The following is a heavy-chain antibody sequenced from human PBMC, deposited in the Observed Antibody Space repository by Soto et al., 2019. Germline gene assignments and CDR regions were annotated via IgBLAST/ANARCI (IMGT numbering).Heavy chain of an antibody. CDR3: ARDKRLGIFGEQQERWGYYYYGMDV. D-gene: IGHD3-10*01. CDR1: GGSISSGGYY. J-gene: IGHJ6*02. CDR2: IYYSGST. V-gene: IGHV4-31*03. Sequence: KPSETLSLTCTVSGGSISSGGYYWSWIRQHPGKGLEWIGYIYYSGSTYYNPSLKSRVTISVDTSKNQFSLKLSSVTAADTAVYYCARDKRLGIFGEQQERWGYYYYGMDVWGQGTTVTVSS.